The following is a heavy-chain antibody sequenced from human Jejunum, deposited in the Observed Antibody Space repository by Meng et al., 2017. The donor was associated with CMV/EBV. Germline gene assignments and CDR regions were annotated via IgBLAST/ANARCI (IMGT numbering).Heavy chain of an antibody. J-gene: IGHJ4*02. Sequence: EVQLLESGGGLVQPGGSLVFSCAASGFTFSSYAFNWVRQAPGKGLEWVSGITGSDGFTYYADSVKGRFTIARDNSKSTLYLQMNSLRPEDTAIYFCALKKGYSWNYVPFEYWGQGTMVTVSS. D-gene: IGHD1-26*01. V-gene: IGHV3-23*01. CDR1: GFTFSSYA. CDR2: ITGSDGFT. CDR3: ALKKGYSWNYVPFEY.